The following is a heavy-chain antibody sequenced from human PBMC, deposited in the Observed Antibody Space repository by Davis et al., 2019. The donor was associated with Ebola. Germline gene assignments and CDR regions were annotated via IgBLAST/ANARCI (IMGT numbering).Heavy chain of an antibody. D-gene: IGHD1-26*01. CDR2: VRGKAYGGTM. V-gene: IGHV3-49*02. J-gene: IGHJ4*02. Sequence: WIRQPPGKGLEWVGLVRGKAYGGTMEYGTSVRGRFTISRDDSKSVAYLQMNNLKTDDSAVYFCTRGSGRFEYWGQGTRVIVSS. CDR3: TRGSGRFEY.